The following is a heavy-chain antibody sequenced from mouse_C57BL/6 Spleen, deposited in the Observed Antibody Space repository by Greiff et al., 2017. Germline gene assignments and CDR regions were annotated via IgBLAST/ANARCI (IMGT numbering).Heavy chain of an antibody. CDR3: ARAGTAVVATPAY. Sequence: EVQLQESGGGLVKPGGSLKLSCAASGFTFSSYAMSWVRQTPEKRLEWVATISDGGSYTYYPYNVKGRFTISRDNAKNNRYLQMSQMKSEDTAMYYCARAGTAVVATPAYWGQGTLLTVSA. CDR1: GFTFSSYA. D-gene: IGHD1-1*01. V-gene: IGHV5-4*01. J-gene: IGHJ3*01. CDR2: ISDGGSYT.